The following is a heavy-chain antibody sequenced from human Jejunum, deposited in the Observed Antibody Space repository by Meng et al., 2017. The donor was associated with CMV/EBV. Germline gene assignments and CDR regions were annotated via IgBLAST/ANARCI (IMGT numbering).Heavy chain of an antibody. V-gene: IGHV3-30*02. CDR1: GITFSSYG. D-gene: IGHD2-15*01. CDR2: IGSDGVTK. Sequence: QVQLEEPXXGVVQPGWPRRLSWEASGITFSSYGTHWARQAPGKGLEWVAFIGSDGVTKHYVDSVKGRFTISRGNSNNILYLQMNSLRAEDTAVYYCARDFTWSSDHWGQGTLVYVSS. J-gene: IGHJ4*02. CDR3: ARDFTWSSDH.